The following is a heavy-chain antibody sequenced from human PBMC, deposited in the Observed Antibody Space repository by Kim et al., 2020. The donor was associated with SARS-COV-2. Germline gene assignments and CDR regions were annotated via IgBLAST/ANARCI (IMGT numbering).Heavy chain of an antibody. J-gene: IGHJ6*02. V-gene: IGHV1-24*01. CDR1: GYTLTELS. D-gene: IGHD6-19*01. Sequence: ASVKVSCKVSGYTLTELSMHWVRQAPGKGLEWMGGFDPEEAETIYAQKFQGRVTMTEDTSTDTAYMELSSLRSEDTAVYYCATGPAVAGTGPTDYYYYYGMDVWGQGTTVTVSS. CDR3: ATGPAVAGTGPTDYYYYYGMDV. CDR2: FDPEEAET.